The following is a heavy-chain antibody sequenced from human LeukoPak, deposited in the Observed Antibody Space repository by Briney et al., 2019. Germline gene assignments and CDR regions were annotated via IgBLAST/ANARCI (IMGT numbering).Heavy chain of an antibody. CDR2: IYSGGST. CDR1: GFIVSSNY. D-gene: IGHD2-21*01. Sequence: GGSLSLFCAACGFIVSSNYMRWVREARGKGLEWGSVIYSGGSTYYADSVKGRFTISRDNSKKTLYLQMNSLRGEDMAVNYCVRCGGFNAFDIWGEGPSVTVSS. CDR3: VRCGGFNAFDI. J-gene: IGHJ3*02. V-gene: IGHV3-53*01.